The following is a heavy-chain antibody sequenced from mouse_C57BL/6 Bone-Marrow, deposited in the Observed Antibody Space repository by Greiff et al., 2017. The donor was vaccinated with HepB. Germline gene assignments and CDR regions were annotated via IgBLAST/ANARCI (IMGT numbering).Heavy chain of an antibody. J-gene: IGHJ1*03. CDR2: ISSGGSYT. Sequence: EVKLVESGGDLVKPGGSLKLSCAASGFTFSSYGMSWVRQTPDKRLEWVATISSGGSYTYYPDSVKGRFTISRDNAKNPLYLQMSSLKSEDTAMDYCARHPPYYYGSSPWYFDVWGTGTTVTVSS. D-gene: IGHD1-1*01. CDR3: ARHPPYYYGSSPWYFDV. CDR1: GFTFSSYG. V-gene: IGHV5-6*02.